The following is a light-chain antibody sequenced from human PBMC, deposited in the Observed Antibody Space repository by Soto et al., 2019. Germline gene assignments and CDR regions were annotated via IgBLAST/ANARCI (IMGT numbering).Light chain of an antibody. J-gene: IGKJ1*01. CDR1: QSIGSNY. CDR2: GAS. V-gene: IGKV3-20*01. CDR3: QQQDTTLPWT. Sequence: EIVLTQSPVTLSLSPGESATLSCRASQSIGSNYLAWYQQKPGQAPRLLIYGASKRATGIPDRFSGSGSGEDFTLPISRLEPEDFGIYYCQQQDTTLPWTFGQGTKVEIK.